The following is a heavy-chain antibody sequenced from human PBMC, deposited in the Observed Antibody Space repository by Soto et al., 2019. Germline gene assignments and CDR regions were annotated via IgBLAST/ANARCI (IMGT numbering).Heavy chain of an antibody. D-gene: IGHD2-8*01. V-gene: IGHV3-11*06. CDR1: GFTFDDYA. J-gene: IGHJ5*02. CDR2: ISTSSRYT. Sequence: PGGSLRLSCAASGFTFDDYAMHWVRQAPGKGLEWVSYISTSSRYTNYPDSGKGGFTISRDNAKNSLYLQMNSQRADDTAVYDFAIDRDAYCSIGVCSGPFFASWGRGILVTASS. CDR3: AIDRDAYCSIGVCSGPFFAS.